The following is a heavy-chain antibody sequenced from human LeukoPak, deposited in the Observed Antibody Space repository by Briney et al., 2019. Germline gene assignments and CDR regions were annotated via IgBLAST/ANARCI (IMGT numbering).Heavy chain of an antibody. V-gene: IGHV3-15*01. CDR3: TTAVTSPYYYFGMDV. D-gene: IGHD4-17*01. J-gene: IGHJ6*02. CDR1: GFTFSNAW. Sequence: GGSLRLSCAASGFTFSNAWMSWVRQAPGKGLEWVGRIKSKTDGGTTDYAAPVKGRFTISRDDSKNALYLQMNSLKTEDTAVYYCTTAVTSPYYYFGMDVWGQGTTVTVSS. CDR2: IKSKTDGGTT.